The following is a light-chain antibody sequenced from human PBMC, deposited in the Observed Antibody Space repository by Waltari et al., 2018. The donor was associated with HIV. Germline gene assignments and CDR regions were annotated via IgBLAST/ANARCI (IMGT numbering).Light chain of an antibody. V-gene: IGKV4-1*01. Sequence: DIVMTQSPDSLAVSLGERDTIHCTSSQSVLYRSANKNYLAWYQHKPGQPPKLLISLTSARESGVPDRFSGSGSGANFTLTIRSLQAEDVAVYYCQQCYGFPWTFGQGTKVEIK. CDR3: QQCYGFPWT. J-gene: IGKJ1*01. CDR1: QSVLYRSANKNY. CDR2: LTS.